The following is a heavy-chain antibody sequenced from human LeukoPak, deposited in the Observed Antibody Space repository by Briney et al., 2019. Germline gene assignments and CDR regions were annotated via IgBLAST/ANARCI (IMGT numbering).Heavy chain of an antibody. V-gene: IGHV4-38-2*02. J-gene: IGHJ4*02. CDR2: IYHSGST. Sequence: PSETLSLTCTVSGYSISSGYYWGWIRQPPGKGLEWIGSIYHSGSTYYNPSLKSRVTISVDTSKNQFSLNLNSVTAADTAVYYCARQTLELRYFDYWGQGTLVTVSS. CDR1: GYSISSGYY. D-gene: IGHD1-1*01. CDR3: ARQTLELRYFDY.